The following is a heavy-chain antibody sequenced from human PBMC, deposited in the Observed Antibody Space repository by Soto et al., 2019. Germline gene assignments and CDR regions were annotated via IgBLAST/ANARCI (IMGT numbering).Heavy chain of an antibody. CDR3: AGFEYSKGYAY. Sequence: QVQLEQSGAEVKKPGSSVKVSCKASGVTVNSYAIIWVRQAPGQGLEWMGSIIPLFGTANSAQKFRDRVTITADNSTSTPYMALTSLTSEDTAVYYCAGFEYSKGYAYWGQGTLVTVSS. CDR1: GVTVNSYA. D-gene: IGHD4-4*01. V-gene: IGHV1-69*06. CDR2: IIPLFGTA. J-gene: IGHJ1*01.